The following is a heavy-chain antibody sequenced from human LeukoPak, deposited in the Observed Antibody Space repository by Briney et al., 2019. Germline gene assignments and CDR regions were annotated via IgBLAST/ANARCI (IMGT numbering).Heavy chain of an antibody. Sequence: SETLSLTCTVSGGSIGSYYWSWIRQPPGKGLEWIGSIYYSGSTYYNPSLKSRVTISVDTSKNQFSLKLSSVTAADTAVYYCASSGWYPTDYWGQGTLVTVSS. CDR2: IYYSGST. V-gene: IGHV4-59*05. CDR1: GGSIGSYY. J-gene: IGHJ4*02. CDR3: ASSGWYPTDY. D-gene: IGHD6-19*01.